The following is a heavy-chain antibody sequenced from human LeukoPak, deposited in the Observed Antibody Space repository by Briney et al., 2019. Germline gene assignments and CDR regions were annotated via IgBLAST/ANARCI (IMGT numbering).Heavy chain of an antibody. D-gene: IGHD3-3*01. V-gene: IGHV3-7*01. CDR1: GFTFSSYW. Sequence: GGSLRLSCAASGFTFSSYWMSWVRQAPGKGLEWVANIKQDGSEKYYVDSVKGRFTISRDNAKNSLYLQMNSLRAEDTAVYYCASGRQYYDFWSGPSVGAFDIWGQGTMVTVSS. CDR2: IKQDGSEK. J-gene: IGHJ3*02. CDR3: ASGRQYYDFWSGPSVGAFDI.